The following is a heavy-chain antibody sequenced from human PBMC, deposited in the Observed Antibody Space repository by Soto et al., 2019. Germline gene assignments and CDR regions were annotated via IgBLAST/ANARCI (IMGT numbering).Heavy chain of an antibody. J-gene: IGHJ6*02. Sequence: PGGSLRLSCAASGFTFSSYEMKWVRQAPDKGLEWVSYITRSGSTIYYADSVKGRFTISRDNAKNSLYLQMNSLRAEDTAVYYCARVNSRGYYYGMDGWGQGTTVTVSS. V-gene: IGHV3-48*03. CDR3: ARVNSRGYYYGMDG. CDR1: GFTFSSYE. D-gene: IGHD3-10*01. CDR2: ITRSGSTI.